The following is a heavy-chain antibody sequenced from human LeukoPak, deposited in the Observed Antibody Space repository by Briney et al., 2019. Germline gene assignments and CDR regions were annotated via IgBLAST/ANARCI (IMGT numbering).Heavy chain of an antibody. CDR2: IWYDGSNK. Sequence: GRSLRLSCAASGFTFSSYGMHWVRQAPGKGLGWVAVIWYDGSNKYYADSVKGRFTISRDNSKNTLYLQMNSLRAEDTAVYYCARAEYCSGGSCYGSDYWGQGTLVTVSS. D-gene: IGHD2-15*01. V-gene: IGHV3-33*01. CDR1: GFTFSSYG. CDR3: ARAEYCSGGSCYGSDY. J-gene: IGHJ4*02.